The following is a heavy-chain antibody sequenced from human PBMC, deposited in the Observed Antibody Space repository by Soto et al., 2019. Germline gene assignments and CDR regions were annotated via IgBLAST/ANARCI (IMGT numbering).Heavy chain of an antibody. J-gene: IGHJ4*02. Sequence: QITLQESGPTLVKPTQTLTLTCTFSGFSLTTSAVAVGWIRQPPGKALEWLAIVYGSDDKYYSLSLKSRLSITKDNSKNQVVLTLTNMDPVDTATYSCVRRYDPYYFDYWGQGTLVTVSS. CDR3: VRRYDPYYFDY. V-gene: IGHV2-5*01. D-gene: IGHD1-1*01. CDR1: GFSLTTSAVA. CDR2: VYGSDDK.